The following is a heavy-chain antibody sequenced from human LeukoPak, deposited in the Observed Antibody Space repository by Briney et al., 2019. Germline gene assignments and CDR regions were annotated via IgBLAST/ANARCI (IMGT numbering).Heavy chain of an antibody. V-gene: IGHV4-34*01. CDR2: IHYTGAT. J-gene: IGHJ4*02. D-gene: IGHD3-9*01. CDR3: ARGNILTGYCFDF. CDR1: GGSITGYY. Sequence: PSETLSLTCAVYGGSITGYYWSLIRQTPGRGLEWVGEIHYTGATSYNPSLKSRATISTDTSKNQFSLRLSSVTAADTAVYYCARGNILTGYCFDFWGQGALVTVSS.